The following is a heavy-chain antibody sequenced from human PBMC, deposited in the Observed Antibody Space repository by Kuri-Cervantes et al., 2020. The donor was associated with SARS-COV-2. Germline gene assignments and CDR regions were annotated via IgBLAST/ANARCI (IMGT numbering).Heavy chain of an antibody. D-gene: IGHD1-1*01. CDR3: VRDGDHWNFDY. CDR1: GFTFSGHW. J-gene: IGHJ4*02. CDR2: INPDGSYT. Sequence: GESLKISCAASGFTFSGHWIHWVRQAPGKGLVWVSRINPDGSYTNNADSVKGRFTLSRDNAKNMLFLQMNSLRTEDTAVYYCVRDGDHWNFDYWGQGTLVHVSS. V-gene: IGHV3-74*01.